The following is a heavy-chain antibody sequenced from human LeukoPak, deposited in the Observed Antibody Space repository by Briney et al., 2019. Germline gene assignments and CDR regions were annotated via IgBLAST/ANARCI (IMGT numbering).Heavy chain of an antibody. D-gene: IGHD6-25*01. CDR2: ISAYNGNT. CDR1: GYTFTSYG. J-gene: IGHJ4*02. Sequence: GASVKVSCKASGYTFTSYGISWVRQAPGQGLEWMGWISAYNGNTNYAQKLQGRVTMTTDTSTSTAYMELRSLRSDDTAVYYCARDLGSIAAAGSFDYWGQGTLVTVSS. CDR3: ARDLGSIAAAGSFDY. V-gene: IGHV1-18*01.